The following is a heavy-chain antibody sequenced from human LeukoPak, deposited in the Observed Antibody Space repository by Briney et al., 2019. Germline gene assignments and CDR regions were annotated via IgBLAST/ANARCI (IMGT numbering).Heavy chain of an antibody. J-gene: IGHJ4*02. CDR1: GFSFSTYW. D-gene: IGHD2-2*01. Sequence: GGSLRLSCVASGFSFSTYWMSWFRQAPGKGLEWVANINEDGGEGYYAGSVKGRFAISRDNAQNSLLLRMNSLRAEDTAVYYCARGDGCSSTSCYHIDYWGQGSLVTVSS. CDR3: ARGDGCSSTSCYHIDY. V-gene: IGHV3-7*04. CDR2: INEDGGEG.